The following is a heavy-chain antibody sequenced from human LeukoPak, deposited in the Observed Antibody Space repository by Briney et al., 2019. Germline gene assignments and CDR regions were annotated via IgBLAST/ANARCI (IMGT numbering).Heavy chain of an antibody. CDR2: IYTSGST. V-gene: IGHV4-61*02. J-gene: IGHJ6*04. D-gene: IGHD3-10*01. Sequence: SQTLSLTCTVSGGSISSGSYYWRWIRQPAGKGREWIGRIYTSGSTNYNPSLKSRVTISVDTSKNQFSLKLSSVTAADTAVYYCARDRIGVDVWGKGTTVTVSS. CDR3: ARDRIGVDV. CDR1: GGSISSGSYY.